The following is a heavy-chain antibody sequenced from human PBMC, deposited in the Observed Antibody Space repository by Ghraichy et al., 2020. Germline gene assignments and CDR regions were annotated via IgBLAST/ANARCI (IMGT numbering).Heavy chain of an antibody. D-gene: IGHD6-19*01. CDR2: IRSKAYGGTT. CDR1: GFTFGDYA. Sequence: GGSLRLSCTASGFTFGDYAMSWVRQAPGKGLEWVGFIRSKAYGGTTEYAASVKGRFTISRDDSTSIAYLQMNSLKTEDTAVYYCTRDSGYSSGWYSVGLLFDYWGQGTLVTVSS. CDR3: TRDSGYSSGWYSVGLLFDY. J-gene: IGHJ4*02. V-gene: IGHV3-49*04.